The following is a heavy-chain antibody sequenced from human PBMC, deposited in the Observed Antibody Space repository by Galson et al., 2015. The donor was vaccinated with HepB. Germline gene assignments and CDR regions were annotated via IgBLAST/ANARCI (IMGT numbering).Heavy chain of an antibody. CDR2: INHIGST. V-gene: IGHV4-34*01. D-gene: IGHD3-3*01. Sequence: QVQLQESGPGLVKPSETLSLTCAVYGGSFRDYYWGWIRQSPGKGLEWIGEINHIGSTPYNTSPKSRVTISIDTSKNHFSLKLNSVTAADTAVYYCARGRQDFWSGYYFDYWGQGTLVTVSS. J-gene: IGHJ4*02. CDR1: GGSFRDYY. CDR3: ARGRQDFWSGYYFDY.